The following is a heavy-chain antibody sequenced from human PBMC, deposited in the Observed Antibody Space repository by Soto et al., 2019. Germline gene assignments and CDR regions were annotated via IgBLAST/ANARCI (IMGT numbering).Heavy chain of an antibody. CDR3: VRGSRANCFDL. CDR1: GVTFSNYA. Sequence: EVQLLESGGGLVQPGGSLRLSCTVSGVTFSNYAMNWVRQAPGKGLEWVSSLSGSGGTTYYADSVKGRFIISRDNSKNTLYLLMNSLRAEDTAVYYCVRGSRANCFDLWGPGTVVTVSS. J-gene: IGHJ3*01. V-gene: IGHV3-23*01. CDR2: LSGSGGTT.